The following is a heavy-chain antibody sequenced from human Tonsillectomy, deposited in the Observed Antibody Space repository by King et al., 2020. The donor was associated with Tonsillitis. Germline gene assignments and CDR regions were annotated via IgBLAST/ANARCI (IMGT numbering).Heavy chain of an antibody. CDR2: ISPSSNYI. Sequence: QLVQSGGGLVKPGGSLRLSCAASGFTFSTYSMTWVRQAPGKGLEWGSSISPSSNYIYYADSVKGRFTISRDNAKNSLYLQMNSLRAEDTAVYYCASRQQQLKIYWGQGTLVTVSS. D-gene: IGHD6-13*01. V-gene: IGHV3-21*01. CDR1: GFTFSTYS. J-gene: IGHJ4*02. CDR3: ASRQQQLKIY.